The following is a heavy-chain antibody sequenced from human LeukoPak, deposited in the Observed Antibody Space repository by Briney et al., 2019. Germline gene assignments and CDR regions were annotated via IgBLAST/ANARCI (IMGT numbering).Heavy chain of an antibody. CDR2: IYYSGST. Sequence: SETLSLTCTVSGGSISSSSYYWGWIRQPPGKGLEWIGSIYYSGSTYYNPSLKSRVTISVDTSKNQFSLKLSSVTAADKAVYYCARHDYGDRDAFDIWGQGTMVTVSS. CDR3: ARHDYGDRDAFDI. D-gene: IGHD4-17*01. V-gene: IGHV4-39*01. J-gene: IGHJ3*02. CDR1: GGSISSSSYY.